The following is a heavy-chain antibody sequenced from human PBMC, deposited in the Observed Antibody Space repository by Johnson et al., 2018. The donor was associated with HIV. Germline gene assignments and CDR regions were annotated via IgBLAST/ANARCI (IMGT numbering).Heavy chain of an antibody. CDR1: GFTFNTYA. V-gene: IGHV3-30*02. CDR2: IRYDGSNK. Sequence: QMLLVESGGGVVQPGRSLKLSCTVSGFTFNTYAMYWVRQAPGKGLEWVAFIRYDGSNKYYADSVKGRLTISRDNSKNTLYLQMNRLRTEDTAVYYCAKTQNSRMVVGSVFNNWGQGTMVTVSS. D-gene: IGHD3-10*01. J-gene: IGHJ3*02. CDR3: AKTQNSRMVVGSVFNN.